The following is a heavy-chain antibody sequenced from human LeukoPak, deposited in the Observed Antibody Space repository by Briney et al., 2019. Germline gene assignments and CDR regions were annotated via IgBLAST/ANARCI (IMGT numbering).Heavy chain of an antibody. V-gene: IGHV4-39*01. Sequence: SETLSLTCTVSGGSISSSSYYWGWIRQPPGKGLEWIGSIYYSGSTYYNPSLKSRVTISVDTSKNQFSLKLSSVTAADTAVYYCARHPSWLLLRDWSLFDYWGQGTLVTVSS. CDR2: IYYSGST. CDR3: ARHPSWLLLRDWSLFDY. J-gene: IGHJ4*02. D-gene: IGHD3-22*01. CDR1: GGSISSSSYY.